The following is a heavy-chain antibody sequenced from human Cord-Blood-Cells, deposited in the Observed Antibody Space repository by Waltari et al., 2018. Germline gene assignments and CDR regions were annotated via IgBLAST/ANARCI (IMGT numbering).Heavy chain of an antibody. CDR2: IIPIFGTA. V-gene: IGHV1-69*12. J-gene: IGHJ4*02. Sequence: QVQLVQSGAEVKKPGSSVKVSCKASGGTFSSYAITGVREAPGQGLEWMGGIIPIFGTANYAQKFQGRVTITADESTSTAYMELSSLRSEDTAVYYCARDRGYGSGSYYDYWGQGTLVTVSS. D-gene: IGHD3-10*01. CDR1: GGTFSSYA. CDR3: ARDRGYGSGSYYDY.